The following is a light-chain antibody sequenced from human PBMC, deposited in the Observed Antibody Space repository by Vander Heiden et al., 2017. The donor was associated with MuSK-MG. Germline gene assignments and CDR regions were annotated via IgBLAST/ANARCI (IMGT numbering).Light chain of an antibody. CDR2: AAS. Sequence: DIQMTQSPSSLSASVGDRVTITCRASQSISSYLNWYQQKPGKAPKLLIYAASSLQSGVPSRFSGSGSGTDFTLTISSLQPEDFATHYCQQCDSTPYTFGQGTKLEIK. V-gene: IGKV1-39*01. CDR1: QSISSY. J-gene: IGKJ2*01. CDR3: QQCDSTPYT.